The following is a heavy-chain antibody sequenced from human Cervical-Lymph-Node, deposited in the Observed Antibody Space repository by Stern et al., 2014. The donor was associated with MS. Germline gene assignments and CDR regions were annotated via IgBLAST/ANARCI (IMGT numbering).Heavy chain of an antibody. J-gene: IGHJ4*02. Sequence: VQLEQSEAEVKKPGASVKVSCKASGYTFTNYAIHWVRQAPGQGLEWMGWLIVGNGHTMYSRAFQDRISMTRDTSANTAYMELSGLRSGDTAVYYCTTNYHYWGQGSLVIVSS. CDR1: GYTFTNYA. D-gene: IGHD1-14*01. CDR2: LIVGNGHT. V-gene: IGHV1-3*01. CDR3: TTNYHY.